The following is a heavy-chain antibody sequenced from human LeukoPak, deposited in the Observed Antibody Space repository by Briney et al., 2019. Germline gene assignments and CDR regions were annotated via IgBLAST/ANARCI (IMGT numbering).Heavy chain of an antibody. CDR2: IYSGGST. V-gene: IGHV3-66*01. J-gene: IGHJ4*02. D-gene: IGHD3-22*01. Sequence: GGSLRLSCAASGFTASSNYMSWVRQAPGKGLEWVSVIYSGGSTYYADSVKGRFTISRDNSKNTLYLQMNSLRAEDTAVYYCARAPNTYYYDSSGYWVDYWGQGTLVTVSS. CDR1: GFTASSNY. CDR3: ARAPNTYYYDSSGYWVDY.